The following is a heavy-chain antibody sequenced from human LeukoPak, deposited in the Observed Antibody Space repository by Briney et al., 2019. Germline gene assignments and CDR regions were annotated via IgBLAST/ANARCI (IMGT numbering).Heavy chain of an antibody. Sequence: PGGSLRLSCAASGFTFSSYEMNWVRQAPGKGLEWVSYISSSGSTIYYADSVKGRFTISRDNAKNSLYLQVNSLRAEDTAVYYCARGPYYGDYTPDYWGQGTLVTVSS. V-gene: IGHV3-48*03. CDR3: ARGPYYGDYTPDY. D-gene: IGHD4-17*01. J-gene: IGHJ4*02. CDR1: GFTFSSYE. CDR2: ISSSGSTI.